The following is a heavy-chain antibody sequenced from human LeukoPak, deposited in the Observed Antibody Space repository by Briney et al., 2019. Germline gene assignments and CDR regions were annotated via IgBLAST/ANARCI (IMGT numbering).Heavy chain of an antibody. V-gene: IGHV3-7*01. CDR1: GFTFSSNW. CDR2: IKQDGSEK. CDR3: ARDIGYGDY. J-gene: IGHJ4*02. Sequence: GGSLRLSCAASGFTFSSNWMNWVRQAPGKGLKWVAAIKQDGSEKNYVDSVKGRFTISRDNAKNSVYLQMNSLRAEDTAVYYCARDIGYGDYWGQGILVTVSS. D-gene: IGHD5-12*01.